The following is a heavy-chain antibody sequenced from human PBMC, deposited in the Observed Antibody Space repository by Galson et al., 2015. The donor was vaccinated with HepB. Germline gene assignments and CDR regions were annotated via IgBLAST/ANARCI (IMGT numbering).Heavy chain of an antibody. D-gene: IGHD6-13*01. CDR3: ASTRSSWYPYFDY. J-gene: IGHJ4*02. CDR2: IYSGGRA. CDR1: GFTVSFNY. Sequence: ASGFTVSFNYMSWVRQAPGKGLEWVSVIYSGGRAYYADSVKGRFTISRDNSKNTLYIQMNSLRAEDTAVYYCASTRSSWYPYFDYWGQGTLVTVFS. V-gene: IGHV3-66*02.